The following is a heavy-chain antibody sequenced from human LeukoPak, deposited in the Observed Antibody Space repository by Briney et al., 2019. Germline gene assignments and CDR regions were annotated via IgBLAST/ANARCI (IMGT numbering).Heavy chain of an antibody. D-gene: IGHD2-15*01. J-gene: IGHJ4*02. CDR3: ASSYCSGGSCYPEYFDY. CDR2: IYPGDSDT. Sequence: GASLKISCKGSGYSFTSYWIGWVRQMPGKGLEWMGIIYPGDSDTRYSPSFQGQVTISADKSISTAYLQWSSLKASDTAMYYCASSYCSGGSCYPEYFDYWGQGTLVTVSS. V-gene: IGHV5-51*01. CDR1: GYSFTSYW.